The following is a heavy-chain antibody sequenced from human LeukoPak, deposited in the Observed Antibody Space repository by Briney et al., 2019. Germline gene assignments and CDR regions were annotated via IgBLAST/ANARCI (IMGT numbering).Heavy chain of an antibody. V-gene: IGHV3-21*01. D-gene: IGHD3-16*02. CDR3: AREARLGELSPSGY. CDR1: GFTFSSYS. J-gene: IGHJ4*02. Sequence: PGGSLRLSCAASGFTFSSYSMNWVRQAPGKGLEWVSSISSSSSYIYYADSVKGRLTISRDNAKNSLYLQMNSLRAEDTAVYYCAREARLGELSPSGYWGQGTLVTVSS. CDR2: ISSSSSYI.